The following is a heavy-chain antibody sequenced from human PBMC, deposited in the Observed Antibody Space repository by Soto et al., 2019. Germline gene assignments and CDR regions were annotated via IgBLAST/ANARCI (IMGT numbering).Heavy chain of an antibody. Sequence: QVQLVQSGAQVTEPGTSVKVSCRASGGSFSTSSFVWVRQGPGQGLEWMGGIIPIFSKTNVAPKFQDRITFTADESTRTVYMELSSLRSEDTAIYYCARDVVRSTGGDSWGQGTLSPSPQ. D-gene: IGHD7-27*01. CDR1: GGSFSTSS. V-gene: IGHV1-69*01. CDR2: IIPIFSKT. J-gene: IGHJ4*02. CDR3: ARDVVRSTGGDS.